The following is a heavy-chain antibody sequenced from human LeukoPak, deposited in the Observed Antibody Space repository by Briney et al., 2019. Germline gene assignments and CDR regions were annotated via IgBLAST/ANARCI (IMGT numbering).Heavy chain of an antibody. CDR1: GFTFSSYS. V-gene: IGHV3-21*01. CDR3: AREILPGIAFDI. CDR2: ISSSSSYI. Sequence: GGSLRLSCAASGFTFSSYSMNWVRQAPGKGLEWVSSISSSSSYIYYADSVKGRFTISRDNAKNSLYLQMNSLRAEDTAVYYCAREILPGIAFDIWGQGTMVTVSS. J-gene: IGHJ3*02. D-gene: IGHD2-15*01.